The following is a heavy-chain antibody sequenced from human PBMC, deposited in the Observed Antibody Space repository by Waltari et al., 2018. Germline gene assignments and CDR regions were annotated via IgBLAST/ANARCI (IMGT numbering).Heavy chain of an antibody. D-gene: IGHD6-19*01. V-gene: IGHV1-2*06. J-gene: IGHJ3*02. Sequence: QVQLVQSGAEVKKPGSSVKVSCKASGGTFSSYAISWVRQAPGQGLEWMGRINPNSGGTNYAQKFQGRVTMTRDTSISTAYMELSRLRSDDTAVYYCARLHRGWYAFDIWGQGTMVTVSS. CDR1: GGTFSSYA. CDR2: INPNSGGT. CDR3: ARLHRGWYAFDI.